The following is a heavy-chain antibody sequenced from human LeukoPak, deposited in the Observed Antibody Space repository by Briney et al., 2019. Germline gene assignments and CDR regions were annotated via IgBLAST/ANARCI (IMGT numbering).Heavy chain of an antibody. J-gene: IGHJ6*03. CDR1: GGSISSSSYY. V-gene: IGHV4-39*07. CDR2: IYYSGST. CDR3: ARLRRYYGSGSYQIIAYRYYYMDV. D-gene: IGHD3-10*01. Sequence: SETLSLTCTVSGGSISSSSYYWGWIRQPPGKGLEWIGSIYYSGSTYYNPSLKSRVTISVDTSKNQLSLKLSSVTAADTAVYYCARLRRYYGSGSYQIIAYRYYYMDVWGKGTTVTISS.